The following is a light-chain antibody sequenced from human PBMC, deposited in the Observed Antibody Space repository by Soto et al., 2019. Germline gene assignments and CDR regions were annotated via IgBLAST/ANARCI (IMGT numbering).Light chain of an antibody. CDR2: DAS. Sequence: EIVLTQSPATLSLSPGERATLSCRASQSARSNYLAWYQQKPGQAPRLLIYDASSRVTGIPDRFSGSGSRTDFTPAITALEPEDFAVYYCQEYGSSPRSFGRGTKVEIK. V-gene: IGKV3-20*01. J-gene: IGKJ1*01. CDR3: QEYGSSPRS. CDR1: QSARSNY.